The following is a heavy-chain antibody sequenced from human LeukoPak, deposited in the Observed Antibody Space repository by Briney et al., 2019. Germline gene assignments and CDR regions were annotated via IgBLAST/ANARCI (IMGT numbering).Heavy chain of an antibody. J-gene: IGHJ3*02. V-gene: IGHV5-51*01. CDR2: IYPGDSDT. D-gene: IGHD3-16*01. CDR1: GYSFTSYW. Sequence: NRGESLKISCKGSGYSFTSYWIGWVRQMPGKGLEWMGIIYPGDSDTRYSPSFQGQVTISADKSISTAYLQWSSLKASDTAMYYCARQGESGVVGDAFDIWGQGTMVTVSS. CDR3: ARQGESGVVGDAFDI.